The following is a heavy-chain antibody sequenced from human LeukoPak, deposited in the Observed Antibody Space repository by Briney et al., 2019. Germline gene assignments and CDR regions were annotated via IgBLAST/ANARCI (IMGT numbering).Heavy chain of an antibody. CDR1: GYTFTNYG. D-gene: IGHD1-26*01. CDR2: IVAYNGNT. CDR3: ARDLVRGRRKWENNGMDV. J-gene: IGHJ6*02. V-gene: IGHV1-18*01. Sequence: ASVKVSCKASGYTFTNYGISWVRQAPGQGLEWMGYIVAYNGNTNYAQNFQGRVTMTTDTSTSTAYMELRSLRSDDTAVYYCARDLVRGRRKWENNGMDVWGQGTRVTVSS.